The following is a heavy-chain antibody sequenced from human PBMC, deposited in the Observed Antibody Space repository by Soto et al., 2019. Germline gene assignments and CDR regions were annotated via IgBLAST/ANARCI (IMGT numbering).Heavy chain of an antibody. V-gene: IGHV3-30*18. D-gene: IGHD3-16*02. J-gene: IGHJ4*01. CDR1: GFTFSSYG. CDR2: ISYDGSNK. Sequence: GGALRLSCAASGFTFSSYGMHWVRQAPGKGLEWVAVISYDGSNKYYADSVKGRFTISRDNSKNTLYLQMNSLRAEDTAVYYCAKILSLGELSLIDYWGHGTLVTVSS. CDR3: AKILSLGELSLIDY.